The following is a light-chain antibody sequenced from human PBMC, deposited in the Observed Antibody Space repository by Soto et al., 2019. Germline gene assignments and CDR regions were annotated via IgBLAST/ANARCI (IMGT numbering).Light chain of an antibody. CDR3: QQYNNWPPWT. CDR1: QSVSNN. CDR2: GAS. J-gene: IGKJ1*01. Sequence: EIVMTQSPATLSVSPGERVTLSCRASQSVSNNLAWYQQKPGQAPRLLIYGASTRATGIPARLSGSGSGTEFTLTISSLQSEDFALYYCQQYNNWPPWTFGQGTKVEIK. V-gene: IGKV3-15*01.